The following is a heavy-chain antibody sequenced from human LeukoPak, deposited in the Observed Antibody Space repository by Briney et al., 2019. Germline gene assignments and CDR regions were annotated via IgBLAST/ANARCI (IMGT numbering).Heavy chain of an antibody. D-gene: IGHD4-17*01. CDR2: ISAYNGNT. J-gene: IGHJ4*02. Sequence: GASVKVSCKATGYTLTSYGMSWVRRAPGQGLEWMGWISAYNGNTNDAQKLQARVTMTTDTSTSTAYMELRSLRSDDTAVYYCARGDYGDESDYWGQGALVTVSS. CDR1: GYTLTSYG. CDR3: ARGDYGDESDY. V-gene: IGHV1-18*01.